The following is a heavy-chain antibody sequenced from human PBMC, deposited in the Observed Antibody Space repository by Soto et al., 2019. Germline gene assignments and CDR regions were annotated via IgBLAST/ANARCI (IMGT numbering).Heavy chain of an antibody. CDR1: GFMFSNFA. V-gene: IGHV3-23*01. Sequence: VGSLRLSCAASGFMFSNFAMTWVRQAPGKGLEWVSTTRSNGEHTYYADSVKGRFTVSRDNSKNTLYLEMSSLRAEDTAIYYCAKDSKSVSVSAARVYGMDVWGQGTTVTVSS. J-gene: IGHJ6*02. CDR3: AKDSKSVSVSAARVYGMDV. D-gene: IGHD2-2*01. CDR2: TRSNGEHT.